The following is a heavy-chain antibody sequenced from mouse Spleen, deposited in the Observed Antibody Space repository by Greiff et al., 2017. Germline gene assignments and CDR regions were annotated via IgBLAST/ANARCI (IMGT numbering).Heavy chain of an antibody. CDR3: ARSGGSTFFDY. Sequence: QVQLQQPGAELVMPGASVKLSCKASGYTFTSYWMHWVKQRPGQGLEWIGVIDPSDSYTNYNQKFKGKATLTVDTSSSTAYMQLSSLTSEDSAVYYCARSGGSTFFDYWGQGTTLTVSS. J-gene: IGHJ2*01. CDR1: GYTFTSYW. D-gene: IGHD1-1*01. V-gene: IGHV1-59*01. CDR2: IDPSDSYT.